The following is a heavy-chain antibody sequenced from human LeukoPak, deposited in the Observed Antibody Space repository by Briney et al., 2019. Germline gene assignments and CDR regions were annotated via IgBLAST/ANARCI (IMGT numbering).Heavy chain of an antibody. CDR3: ARGSKVPDY. CDR2: INPNSGGT. J-gene: IGHJ4*02. CDR1: GYTFTGYY. Sequence: ASVKVSCKVSGYTFTGYYMHWVRQAPGQGLEWMGWINPNSGGTNYAQKFQGRVTITRNTSISTAYMELSSLRSEDTAVYYCARGSKVPDYWGQGTLVTVSS. V-gene: IGHV1-2*02.